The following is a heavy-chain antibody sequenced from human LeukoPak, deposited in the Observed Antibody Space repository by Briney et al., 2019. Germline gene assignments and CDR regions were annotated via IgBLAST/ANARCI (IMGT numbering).Heavy chain of an antibody. CDR3: ATHTYGGNPADY. D-gene: IGHD4-23*01. V-gene: IGHV1-46*01. CDR2: INPSGGST. Sequence: ASVKVSCKASGYTFTSYYMHWVRQAPGQGLEWMRIINPSGGSTSYAQKFQGRVTMTRDTSTSTVYMELSSLRSEDTAVYYCATHTYGGNPADYWGQGTLVTVSS. J-gene: IGHJ4*02. CDR1: GYTFTSYY.